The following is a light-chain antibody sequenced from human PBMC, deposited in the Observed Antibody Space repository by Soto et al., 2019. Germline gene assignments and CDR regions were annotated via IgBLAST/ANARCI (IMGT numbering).Light chain of an antibody. CDR3: QQYGSSPTT. J-gene: IGKJ1*01. V-gene: IGKV3-20*01. Sequence: EIVMTQSPATLSVSPGERATLSCRASQSVSTSYLAWYQQKPGQAPRLLIFGASSRATGITDRFIGSGYGTDFTLTIIRLEPEDFAVYYCQQYGSSPTTFGQGTKVDIK. CDR1: QSVSTSY. CDR2: GAS.